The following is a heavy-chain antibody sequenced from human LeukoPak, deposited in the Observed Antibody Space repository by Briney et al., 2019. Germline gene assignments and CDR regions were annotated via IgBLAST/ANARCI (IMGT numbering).Heavy chain of an antibody. J-gene: IGHJ4*02. V-gene: IGHV4-59*01. CDR3: ARDADYGGYYYFDY. Sequence: PSEALSLTCTVSGGSISSYSWSWIRQPPGKGLEWIAYIFYSRSTNYNPSLKSRVTISVDTSKNQFSLKLSSVTAADTAVYYCARDADYGGYYYFDYWGQGTLVTVSS. CDR2: IFYSRST. CDR1: GGSISSYS. D-gene: IGHD4-23*01.